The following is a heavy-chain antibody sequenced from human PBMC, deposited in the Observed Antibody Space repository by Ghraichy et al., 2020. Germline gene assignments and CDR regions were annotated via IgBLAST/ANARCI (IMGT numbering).Heavy chain of an antibody. Sequence: GVSLRLSCAASGFTFSSYAMSWVRQAPGKGLEWVSAISGSGGSTYYADSVKGRFTISRDNSKNTLYLQMNSLRAEDTAVYYCAKVSTIRYFDWLLHYFDYWGQGTLVTVSS. J-gene: IGHJ4*02. CDR3: AKVSTIRYFDWLLHYFDY. V-gene: IGHV3-23*01. D-gene: IGHD3-9*01. CDR1: GFTFSSYA. CDR2: ISGSGGST.